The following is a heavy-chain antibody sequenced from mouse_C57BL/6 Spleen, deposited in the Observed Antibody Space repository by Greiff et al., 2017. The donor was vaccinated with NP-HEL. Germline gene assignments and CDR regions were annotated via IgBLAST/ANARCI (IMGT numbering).Heavy chain of an antibody. CDR1: GYTFTSYW. D-gene: IGHD1-2*01. CDR3: ARRDYGSGDWYFDV. Sequence: QVQLQQPGAELVMPGASVKLSCKASGYTFTSYWMHWVKQRPGQGLEWIGEIDPSDSYTNYNQKFKGNSTLTVDKSSSTAYMQLSSLTSEDSAVYYCARRDYGSGDWYFDVWGTGTTVTVSS. CDR2: IDPSDSYT. V-gene: IGHV1-69*01. J-gene: IGHJ1*03.